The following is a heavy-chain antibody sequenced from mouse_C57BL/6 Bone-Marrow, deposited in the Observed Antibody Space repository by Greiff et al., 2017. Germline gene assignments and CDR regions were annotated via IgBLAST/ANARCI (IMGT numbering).Heavy chain of an antibody. CDR2: IDPSDSYT. D-gene: IGHD1-1*01. Sequence: QVQLQQPGAELVMPGASVKLSCKASGYTFTSYWMHWVKQRPGQGLEWIGEIDPSDSYTNYNQKFKGKSTLTVYKSSITAYMQLSRLTSEDSAVYYCARDYYGSSLFAYWGQGTLVTVSA. CDR1: GYTFTSYW. J-gene: IGHJ3*01. CDR3: ARDYYGSSLFAY. V-gene: IGHV1-69*01.